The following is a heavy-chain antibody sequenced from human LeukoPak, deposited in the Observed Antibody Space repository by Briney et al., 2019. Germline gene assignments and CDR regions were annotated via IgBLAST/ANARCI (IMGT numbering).Heavy chain of an antibody. V-gene: IGHV1-18*01. CDR1: GYTFTSYG. CDR3: ARDRKGPRGSGYTRPIDY. J-gene: IGHJ4*02. CDR2: ISAYNGNT. D-gene: IGHD3-22*01. Sequence: GASVKVSCKASGYTFTSYGISWVRQAPGQGLEWMGWISAYNGNTNYAQKLQGRVTMTTDTSTSTAYMELRSLRPDDTAVYYCARDRKGPRGSGYTRPIDYWGQGTLVTVSS.